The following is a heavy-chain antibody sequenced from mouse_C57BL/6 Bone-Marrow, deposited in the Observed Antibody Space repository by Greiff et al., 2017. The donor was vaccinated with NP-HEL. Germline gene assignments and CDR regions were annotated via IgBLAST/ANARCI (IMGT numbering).Heavy chain of an antibody. Sequence: QQPGAELVKPGASVKLSCKASGYTFTSYWMQWVKQRPGQGLEWIGEIDPSDSYTNYNQKFKGKATLTVDTSSSTAYMQLSSLTSEDSAVYYCARDYYGYYFDYWGQGTTLTVSS. CDR2: IDPSDSYT. D-gene: IGHD1-1*01. V-gene: IGHV1-50*01. CDR1: GYTFTSYW. J-gene: IGHJ2*01. CDR3: ARDYYGYYFDY.